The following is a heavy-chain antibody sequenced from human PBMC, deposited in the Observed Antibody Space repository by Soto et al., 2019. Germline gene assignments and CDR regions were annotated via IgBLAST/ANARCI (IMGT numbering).Heavy chain of an antibody. D-gene: IGHD5-18*01. CDR3: VIIPVDTYMVYWCDP. V-gene: IGHV4-61*01. J-gene: IGHJ5*01. CDR2: IYYSGKT. Sequence: ETLSLTCTVSGDSVTSGNNYWSRLRQPPGKGLEWIGYIYYSGKTNYRPPLKRQVTISLATSSNQLSPSLSSVTAADTAVYKCVIIPVDTYMVYWCDPWGQGILVTVSS. CDR1: GDSVTSGNNY.